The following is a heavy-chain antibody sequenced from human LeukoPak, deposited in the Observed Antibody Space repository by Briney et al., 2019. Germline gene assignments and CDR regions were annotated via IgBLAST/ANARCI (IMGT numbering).Heavy chain of an antibody. V-gene: IGHV3-23*01. CDR1: GFTVSGNY. Sequence: GGSLRLSCAASGFTVSGNYMSWVRQAPGKGLEWVSAISGSGGSTYYADSVKGRFTISRDNSKNTLYLQMNSLRAEDTAVYYCANPAEWFDPWGQGTLVTVSS. D-gene: IGHD1-14*01. J-gene: IGHJ5*02. CDR2: ISGSGGST. CDR3: ANPAEWFDP.